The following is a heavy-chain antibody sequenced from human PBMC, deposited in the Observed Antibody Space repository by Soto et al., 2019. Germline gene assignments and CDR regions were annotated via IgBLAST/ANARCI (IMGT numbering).Heavy chain of an antibody. CDR2: ISAYNGNT. Sequence: ASVKVSCKASGYTFTSYGISWVRQAPGQGLEWMGWISAYNGNTNYAQKLQGRVTMTTDTSTSTAYMELRSLRSDDTAVYYCASWDLAQDCFDTWGQGTLVTVSS. V-gene: IGHV1-18*04. CDR1: GYTFTSYG. CDR3: ASWDLAQDCFDT. D-gene: IGHD1-26*01. J-gene: IGHJ5*02.